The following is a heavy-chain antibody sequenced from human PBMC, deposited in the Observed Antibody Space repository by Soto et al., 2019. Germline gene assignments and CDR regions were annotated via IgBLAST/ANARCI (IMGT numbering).Heavy chain of an antibody. CDR1: GFTLSGYG. CDR2: LWHDGVNQ. Sequence: QVQLVESGGGVVQPGRSLRLSCAASGFTLSGYGMHWVRQAPGKGLEWVAVLWHDGVNQNYADSVKGRFAISRDNSKNTLSLQMNSLGAEDTAVYYCARDRDYSGMDAWGQGTTVTVSS. D-gene: IGHD3-10*01. J-gene: IGHJ6*02. CDR3: ARDRDYSGMDA. V-gene: IGHV3-33*01.